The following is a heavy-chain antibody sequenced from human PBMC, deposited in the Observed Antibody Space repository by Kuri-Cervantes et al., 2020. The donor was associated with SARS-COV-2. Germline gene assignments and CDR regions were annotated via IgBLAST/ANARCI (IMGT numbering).Heavy chain of an antibody. D-gene: IGHD7-27*01. CDR3: ARDWGELGKDY. V-gene: IGHV3-21*01. CDR1: GFTFSSYS. Sequence: GGSLRLSCAASGFTFSSYSMSWVRQAPGKGLEWVSTISGGGGSTYYADSVKGRFTISRDNAKNSLYLQMNSLRAEDTAVYYCARDWGELGKDYWGQGTLVTVSS. J-gene: IGHJ4*02. CDR2: ISGGGGST.